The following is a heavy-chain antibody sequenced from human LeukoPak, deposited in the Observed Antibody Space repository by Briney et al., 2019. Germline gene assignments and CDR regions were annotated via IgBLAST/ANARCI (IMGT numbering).Heavy chain of an antibody. CDR3: AKESRSYYYDSSGYPHNDY. CDR2: INSDGSST. V-gene: IGHV3-74*01. CDR1: GLTFSSYW. J-gene: IGHJ4*02. Sequence: PGGSLRLSCAASGLTFSSYWMHWVRQPPGKGLVWVSGINSDGSSTTYADSVKGRFTISRDNAKNTVYLQMNSLRAEDTALYYCAKESRSYYYDSSGYPHNDYWGQGTLVTVSS. D-gene: IGHD3-22*01.